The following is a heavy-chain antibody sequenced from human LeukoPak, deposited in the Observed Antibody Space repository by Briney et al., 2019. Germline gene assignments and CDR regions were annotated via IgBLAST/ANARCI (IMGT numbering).Heavy chain of an antibody. D-gene: IGHD5-12*01. CDR3: ARTYNGFDPFDY. CDR2: IYYSGST. V-gene: IGHV4-30-4*01. J-gene: IGHJ4*02. Sequence: SQTLSLTCTVSGGSISSGDYYWGWIRQPPGKGLEWIGYIYYSGSTYYNPSLKSRFTISVDTSKNQFSLKLSSVTAADTAVYYCARTYNGFDPFDYWGQGTLVTVSS. CDR1: GGSISSGDYY.